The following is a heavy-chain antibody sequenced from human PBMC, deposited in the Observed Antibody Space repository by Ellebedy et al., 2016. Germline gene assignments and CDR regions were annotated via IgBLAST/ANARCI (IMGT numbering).Heavy chain of an antibody. V-gene: IGHV4-30-2*01. CDR2: IYHSGST. J-gene: IGHJ2*01. Sequence: SETLSLXXAVSGGSISSGGYSWSWIRQPPGKGLEWIGYIYHSGSTYYNPSLKSRVTISVDRSKNQFSLKLSSVTAADTAVYYCARGVGSSWTRRSYWYFDLWGRGTLVTVSS. D-gene: IGHD6-13*01. CDR3: ARGVGSSWTRRSYWYFDL. CDR1: GGSISSGGYS.